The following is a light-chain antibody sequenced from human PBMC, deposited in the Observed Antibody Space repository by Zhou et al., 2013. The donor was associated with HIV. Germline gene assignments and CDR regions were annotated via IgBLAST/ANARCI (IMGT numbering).Light chain of an antibody. CDR1: QSISNY. CDR2: KAS. J-gene: IGKJ2*01. CDR3: QQYNSYSA. V-gene: IGKV1-5*03. Sequence: DIQMTQSPSSLSASVGDRVTITCRASQSISNYLNWYQQKPGKAPKLLIYKASSLESGVPSRFSGSGSGTEFTLTISSLQPDDFATYYCQQYNSYSAFGQGTKLEIK.